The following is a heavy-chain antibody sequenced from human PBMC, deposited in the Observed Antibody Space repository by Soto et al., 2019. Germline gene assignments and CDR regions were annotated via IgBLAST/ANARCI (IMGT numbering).Heavy chain of an antibody. J-gene: IGHJ4*02. V-gene: IGHV3-21*01. CDR1: GFTFSSYT. Sequence: EVQLVESGGGLVKPGGSLRLSCAASGFTFSSYTMNWVRQAPGKGLEWVSSISTSGSYIYYTDSVKGQFTVSRDNAKNSLYLQMNSLRAEDTAVYYCARVAYYDSSAYYDYWGQGTLVTVSS. D-gene: IGHD3-22*01. CDR2: ISTSGSYI. CDR3: ARVAYYDSSAYYDY.